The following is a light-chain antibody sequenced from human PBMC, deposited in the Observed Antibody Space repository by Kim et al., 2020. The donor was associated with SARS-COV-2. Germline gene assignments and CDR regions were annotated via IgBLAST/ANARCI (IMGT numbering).Light chain of an antibody. Sequence: ASEGDRVSIKCRSSQSISNYVNWYQQRPGKAPNLLIYTSSSLQRGVASRFGSSGSGTEFTLTISSLKPEDVATYFCQQSYSPPYTFAQGTKLEI. CDR3: QQSYSPPYT. J-gene: IGKJ2*01. V-gene: IGKV1-39*01. CDR2: TSS. CDR1: QSISNY.